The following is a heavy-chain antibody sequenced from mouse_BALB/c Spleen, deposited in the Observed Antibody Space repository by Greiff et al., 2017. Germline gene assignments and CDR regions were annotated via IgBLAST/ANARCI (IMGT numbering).Heavy chain of an antibody. CDR2: INSNGGST. CDR1: GFTFSSYG. D-gene: IGHD1-1*01. J-gene: IGHJ1*01. V-gene: IGHV5-6-3*01. CDR3: ARDHYYGSSYWYFDV. Sequence: DVQLVESGGGLVQPGGSLKLSCAASGFTFSSYGMSWVRQTPDKRLELVATINSNGGSTYYPDSVKGRFTISRDNAKNTLYLQMSSLKSEDTAMYYCARDHYYGSSYWYFDVWGAGTTVTVSS.